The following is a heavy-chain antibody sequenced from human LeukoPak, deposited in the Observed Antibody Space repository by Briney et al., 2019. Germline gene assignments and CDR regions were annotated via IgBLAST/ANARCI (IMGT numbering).Heavy chain of an antibody. D-gene: IGHD3-22*01. Sequence: GGSLRLSCAASGFTFSSYAMHWVRQAPGKGLEWVAVISYDGSNKYYADSVKGRFTISRDNSENTLYLQMNSLRAEDTAVYYCATDSSGYYYVPLDYWGQGTLVTVSS. V-gene: IGHV3-30*04. CDR3: ATDSSGYYYVPLDY. CDR1: GFTFSSYA. CDR2: ISYDGSNK. J-gene: IGHJ4*02.